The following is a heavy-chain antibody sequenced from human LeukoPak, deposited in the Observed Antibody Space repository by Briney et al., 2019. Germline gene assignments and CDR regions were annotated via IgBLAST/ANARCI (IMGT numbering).Heavy chain of an antibody. CDR1: GFTVSSNY. Sequence: QSGGSLRLSCAASGFTVSSNYMNWVRQAPGKGLEWVSVVYTGGSTYYADSVKGRFTISRDNPKNTVYLQVNSLRAEDTAVYYCARDPYGTGAFDYWGQGTQVAVSS. CDR2: VYTGGST. CDR3: ARDPYGTGAFDY. J-gene: IGHJ4*02. D-gene: IGHD1-1*01. V-gene: IGHV3-66*01.